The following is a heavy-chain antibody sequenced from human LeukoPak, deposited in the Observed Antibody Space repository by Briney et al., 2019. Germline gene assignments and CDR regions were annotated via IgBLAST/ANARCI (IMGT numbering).Heavy chain of an antibody. CDR2: ISTMSSTK. V-gene: IGHV3-48*02. D-gene: IGHD4-17*01. CDR1: GFTFSSYD. Sequence: GESLKISCKGSGFTFSSYDMNWVRQAPGKGLEWVSYISTMSSTKYYADSVKGRFTISRDNAKNSLYLQMNSLRDEDTAVYYCARGKIGYYYGDYDGYWGQGTLVTVSS. CDR3: ARGKIGYYYGDYDGY. J-gene: IGHJ4*02.